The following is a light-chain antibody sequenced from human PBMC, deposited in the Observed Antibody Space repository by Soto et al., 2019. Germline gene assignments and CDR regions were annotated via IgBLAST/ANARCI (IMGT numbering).Light chain of an antibody. CDR1: QSVSRN. CDR2: GAS. Sequence: EIVMTQSPATLSVSPGERATLSCRASQSVSRNFAWYQQKLGQAPRLLIYGASTRATGIPGRFSGSGSGTEFTLSISSLQSEDFAVYYCQQYNNWPLFTFGPGTKVDIK. V-gene: IGKV3-15*01. J-gene: IGKJ3*01. CDR3: QQYNNWPLFT.